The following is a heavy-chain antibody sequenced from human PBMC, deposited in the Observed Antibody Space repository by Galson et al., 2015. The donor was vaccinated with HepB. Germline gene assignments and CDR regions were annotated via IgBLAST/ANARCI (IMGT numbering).Heavy chain of an antibody. CDR3: ARARTPGGVVIIFYY. CDR2: INAGNGNT. J-gene: IGHJ4*02. CDR1: GYTFTSYA. Sequence: SVKVSCKASGYTFTSYAMHWVRQAPGQRLEWMGWINAGNGNTKYSQKFQGRVTITRDTSASTAYMELSSLRSEDTAVYYCARARTPGGVVIIFYYWGQGTLVTVSS. D-gene: IGHD3-3*01. V-gene: IGHV1-3*01.